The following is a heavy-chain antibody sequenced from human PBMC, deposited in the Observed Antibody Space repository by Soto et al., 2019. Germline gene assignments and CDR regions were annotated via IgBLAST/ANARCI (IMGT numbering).Heavy chain of an antibody. CDR2: ISYDGSNK. CDR3: ARSRLDIVVVPAATLDY. J-gene: IGHJ4*02. V-gene: IGHV3-30-3*01. Sequence: QVQLVESGGGVVQPGRSLRLSCAASGFTFSSYAMHWVRQAPGKGLEWVAVISYDGSNKYYADSVKGRFTISRDNSKNTLYQQMNSLRAVDTAVYYCARSRLDIVVVPAATLDYWGQGTLVTVSS. CDR1: GFTFSSYA. D-gene: IGHD2-2*01.